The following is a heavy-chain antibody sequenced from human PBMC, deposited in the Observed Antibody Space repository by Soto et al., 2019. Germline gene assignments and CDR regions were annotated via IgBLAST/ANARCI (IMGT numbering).Heavy chain of an antibody. CDR2: ISFDGSNK. D-gene: IGHD5-12*01. CDR3: GRDRRFGNGYNLGFDY. Sequence: QVQLVESGGGVVQPGRSLRLSCAASGFTFSSYAMHWVRQAPGKGLEWVAVISFDGSNKYYADFVKDRFTVSRDNSKNTLYVQMNSLRAEDTAVYYWGRDRRFGNGYNLGFDYWGQGTLVTVSS. J-gene: IGHJ4*02. CDR1: GFTFSSYA. V-gene: IGHV3-30-3*01.